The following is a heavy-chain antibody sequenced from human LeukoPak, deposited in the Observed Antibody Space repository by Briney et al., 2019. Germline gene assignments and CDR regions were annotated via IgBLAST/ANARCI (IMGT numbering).Heavy chain of an antibody. D-gene: IGHD6-13*01. CDR2: ISGSGGSS. V-gene: IGHV3-23*01. CDR3: AKGYSSSWYYFDY. Sequence: GGSLRLSCAASEFTFSSYAMSWVRQAPGRGVVWVSAISGSGGSSYYADSVKGRFTISRDNSKNTLYLQMNNLRAEDTAVYYCAKGYSSSWYYFDYWGQGALVTASS. J-gene: IGHJ4*02. CDR1: EFTFSSYA.